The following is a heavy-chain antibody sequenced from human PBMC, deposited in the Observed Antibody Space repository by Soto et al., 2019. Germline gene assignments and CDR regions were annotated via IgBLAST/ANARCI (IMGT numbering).Heavy chain of an antibody. V-gene: IGHV1-69*02. CDR1: GGTFSSYT. D-gene: IGHD6-6*01. CDR3: ARRLYSSSSRKALYYMXV. CDR2: VIPILGIA. J-gene: IGHJ6*03. Sequence: SVKVSCKASGGTFSSYTISWVRQAPGQGLEWMGRVIPILGIANYAQKFQGRVTITADKSTSTAYMELSSLRSEDTAVYYCARRLYSSSSRKALYYMXVWGKGTTVTVSS.